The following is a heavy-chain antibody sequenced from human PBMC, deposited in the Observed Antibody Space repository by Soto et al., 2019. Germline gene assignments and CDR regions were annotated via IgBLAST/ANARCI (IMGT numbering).Heavy chain of an antibody. CDR2: INHSGST. D-gene: IGHD7-27*01. V-gene: IGHV4-34*01. CDR1: GGSFSGYY. Sequence: QVQLQQWGAGLLKPSETLSLTCAVYGGSFSGYYWSWIRQPPGKGLEWIGEINHSGSTNYNPSLKLRVTISVDTSKNQFSLKLSSVTAADTAVYYCASKLGIDWYFDLWGRGTLVTVSS. J-gene: IGHJ2*01. CDR3: ASKLGIDWYFDL.